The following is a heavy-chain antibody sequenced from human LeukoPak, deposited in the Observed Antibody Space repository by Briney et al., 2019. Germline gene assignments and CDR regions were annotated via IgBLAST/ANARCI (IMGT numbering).Heavy chain of an antibody. Sequence: SETLSLTCTVSGGSISSYYWSWIRQPPGKGLEWIGYIYHSGSTYYNPSLKSRVTISVDRSKNQFSLKLSSVTAADTAVYYCARVRRGYDSSGYKFDYWGQGTLVTVSS. CDR2: IYHSGST. V-gene: IGHV4-59*12. CDR3: ARVRRGYDSSGYKFDY. J-gene: IGHJ4*02. D-gene: IGHD3-22*01. CDR1: GGSISSYY.